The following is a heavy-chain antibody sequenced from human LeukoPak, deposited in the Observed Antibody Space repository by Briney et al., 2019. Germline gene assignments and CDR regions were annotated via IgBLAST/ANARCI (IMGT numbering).Heavy chain of an antibody. V-gene: IGHV3-30*02. CDR2: IQYDGNNK. CDR1: GFTFSSYG. CDR3: AKDCSRLDY. D-gene: IGHD2-21*01. J-gene: IGHJ4*02. Sequence: GGSLRLSCAASGFTFSSYGMHWVRQAPGKGLEWVAFIQYDGNNKYYADTLKGRFTISRDNSKNTQYLHMASPITEDTAMYYCAKDCSRLDYGGGGTLVSV.